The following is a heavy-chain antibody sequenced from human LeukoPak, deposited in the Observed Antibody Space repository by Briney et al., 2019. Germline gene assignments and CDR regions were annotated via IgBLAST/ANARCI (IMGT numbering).Heavy chain of an antibody. D-gene: IGHD4-11*01. V-gene: IGHV4-61*02. J-gene: IGHJ4*02. Sequence: PSETLSLTCTVSGGSISSGSYYWSWIRQPAGKGLEWIGRIYTSESTNYNPSLKSRVTISVDTSKNQFSLKLSSVTAADTALYYCARKEGRSDYHPLFDYWGQGLLVTVSS. CDR2: IYTSEST. CDR3: ARKEGRSDYHPLFDY. CDR1: GGSISSGSYY.